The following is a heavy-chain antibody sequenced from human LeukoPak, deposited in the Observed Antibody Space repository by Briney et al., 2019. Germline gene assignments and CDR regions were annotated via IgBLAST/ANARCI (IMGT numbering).Heavy chain of an antibody. CDR3: ARDTVTTNEYFDL. CDR2: INHSGST. Sequence: SEPLSLTCGVYGGSLSGYYWNWIRQPPGKGLEWIGEINHSGSTNYNPSLKSRVTISVDTPKNQFSLKLSSVTAADTAVYYCARDTVTTNEYFDLWGRGTLVTVSS. V-gene: IGHV4-34*01. D-gene: IGHD4-17*01. CDR1: GGSLSGYY. J-gene: IGHJ2*01.